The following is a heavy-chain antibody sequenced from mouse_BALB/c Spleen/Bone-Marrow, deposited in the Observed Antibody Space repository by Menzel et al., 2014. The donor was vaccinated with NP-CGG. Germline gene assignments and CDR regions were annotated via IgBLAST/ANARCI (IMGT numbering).Heavy chain of an antibody. J-gene: IGHJ3*01. D-gene: IGHD2-3*01. Sequence: EVKLVESGGGLVQPGGSLKLSCAASGFDFSRYWMSWVRQAPGKGLQWIGEINPESNTINYTPSLKDKFIISRDNAKNTLYLQMGKVRSEDTALYCCARLGYYGWFAYWGQGTLVTVSA. CDR2: INPESNTI. V-gene: IGHV4-1*02. CDR1: GFDFSRYW. CDR3: ARLGYYGWFAY.